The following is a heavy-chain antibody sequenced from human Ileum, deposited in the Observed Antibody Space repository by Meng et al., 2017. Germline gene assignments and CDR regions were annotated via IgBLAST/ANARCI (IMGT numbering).Heavy chain of an antibody. V-gene: IGHV4-59*01. Sequence: GSLRLSCTVSGGSISSYYWSWIRQPPGKGLEWIGYIYYSGSTNYNPSLKSRVTISVDTSKNQFSLKLSSVTAADTAVYYCARVRPGPYYYDSSGYLPDGNYWYFDLWGRGTLVTVSS. CDR2: IYYSGST. D-gene: IGHD3-22*01. J-gene: IGHJ2*01. CDR1: GGSISSYY. CDR3: ARVRPGPYYYDSSGYLPDGNYWYFDL.